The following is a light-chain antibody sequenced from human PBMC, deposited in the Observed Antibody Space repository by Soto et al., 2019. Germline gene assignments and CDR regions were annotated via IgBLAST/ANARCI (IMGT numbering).Light chain of an antibody. V-gene: IGLV1-40*01. CDR3: QSHDSSLSGYV. CDR2: GNI. Sequence: QAVVTQPPSVSGAPGQRVTISCTGSSSDIGAGYDVHWYQQLPGTAPKLLIYGNINRPSGVPDRFSGSKSGTSASLAITGLQAEDEADYYCQSHDSSLSGYVFGTGTKVTVL. CDR1: SSDIGAGYD. J-gene: IGLJ1*01.